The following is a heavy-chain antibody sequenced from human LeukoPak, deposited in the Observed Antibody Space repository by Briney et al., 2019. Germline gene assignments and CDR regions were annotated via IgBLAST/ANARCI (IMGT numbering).Heavy chain of an antibody. D-gene: IGHD7-27*01. CDR2: ISSSSSFI. J-gene: IGHJ4*02. Sequence: PGGSLRLSCAASGFTFSSYTMNWVRKAPGKGLEWVSSISSSSSFIYYADSVKGRFTISRDNAKNSLYLQMNSLRAEDTAVYYCARELGFDYWGQGPLVTVSS. V-gene: IGHV3-21*01. CDR1: GFTFSSYT. CDR3: ARELGFDY.